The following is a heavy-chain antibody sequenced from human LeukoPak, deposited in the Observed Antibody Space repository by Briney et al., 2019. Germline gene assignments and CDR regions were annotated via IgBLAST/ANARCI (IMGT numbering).Heavy chain of an antibody. V-gene: IGHV3-23*01. CDR2: ISGSGGST. D-gene: IGHD2-2*01. J-gene: IGHJ3*02. CDR1: GFTLSSYA. Sequence: GGSLRLSCAASGFTLSSYAMSWVRQAPGKGLEWVSAISGSGGSTYYADSVKGRFTISRDNSKNTLYLQMNSLRAEDTAVYYCAKVGYCSSTSCYERRHDAFDIWGQGTMVTVSS. CDR3: AKVGYCSSTSCYERRHDAFDI.